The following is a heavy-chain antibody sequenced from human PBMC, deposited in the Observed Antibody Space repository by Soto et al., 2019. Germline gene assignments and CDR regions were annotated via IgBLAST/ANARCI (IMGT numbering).Heavy chain of an antibody. CDR1: GGSFSGYY. V-gene: IGHV4-34*01. Sequence: QVQLQQWGAGLLKPSETLSLTCAVYGGSFSGYYWSWIRQPPGKGLEWIGEINHSGSTNYNPSLKSRVTISVDTSKNQFSLKLSSVTAADKAVYYCARGWGRISDYWGQGALVAVSS. CDR2: INHSGST. J-gene: IGHJ4*02. CDR3: ARGWGRISDY. D-gene: IGHD7-27*01.